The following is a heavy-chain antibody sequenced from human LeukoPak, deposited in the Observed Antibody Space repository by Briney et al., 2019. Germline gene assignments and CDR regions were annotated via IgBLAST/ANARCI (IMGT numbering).Heavy chain of an antibody. CDR1: GVSISTDY. J-gene: IGHJ4*02. D-gene: IGHD1-14*01. Sequence: SETLSLTCTVSGVSISTDYWTWVRQSPGKGLEWIGYIHYSGSTSYNPSLKSRVTISVDTSKNQFSLKLTSVTSADTAAYYCARDAGATGYWGQGALVTVSS. CDR3: ARDAGATGY. V-gene: IGHV4-59*13. CDR2: IHYSGST.